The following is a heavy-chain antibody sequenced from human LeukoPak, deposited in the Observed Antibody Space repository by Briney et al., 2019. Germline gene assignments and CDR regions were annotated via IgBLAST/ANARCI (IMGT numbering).Heavy chain of an antibody. CDR1: GGSISSYY. D-gene: IGHD3-22*01. V-gene: IGHV4-59*01. J-gene: IGHJ3*02. Sequence: SETLSLPCTVSGGSISSYYWGWIRPPPGKGPEWIGYIYYSGSTNYNPPLKSRVTISVDTSKNQFSLKLTSVTAADTAVYHCARVVKTAHYDNSGYAFDIWGQGTMVTVSS. CDR3: ARVVKTAHYDNSGYAFDI. CDR2: IYYSGST.